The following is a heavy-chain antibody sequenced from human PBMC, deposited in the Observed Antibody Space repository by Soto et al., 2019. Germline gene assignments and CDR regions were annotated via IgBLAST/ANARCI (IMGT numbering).Heavy chain of an antibody. D-gene: IGHD6-13*01. J-gene: IGHJ6*02. CDR1: GFTFSSYA. CDR2: ISYDGSNK. V-gene: IGHV3-30-3*01. Sequence: QVQLVESGGGVVQPGRSLRLSCAASGFTFSSYAMHWVRQAPGKGLEWVAVISYDGSNKYYADSVKGRFTISRDNSKNTLYLQMNSLRAEDTAVYYCARDRMAPRVVAAAGWYYYYGMDVWGQGTTVTVSS. CDR3: ARDRMAPRVVAAAGWYYYYGMDV.